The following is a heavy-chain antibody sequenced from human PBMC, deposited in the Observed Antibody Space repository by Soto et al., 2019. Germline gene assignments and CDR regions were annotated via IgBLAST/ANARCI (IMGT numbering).Heavy chain of an antibody. D-gene: IGHD3-3*01. CDR1: GFTFSSYG. J-gene: IGHJ4*02. CDR2: IWYDGSNK. Sequence: PGGSLRLSCAASGFTFSSYGMHWVRQAPGKGLEWVAVIWYDGSNKYYADSVKGRFTISRDNSKNTLYLQMNSLRAEDTAVYYCARDLRITIFGVVTLDYWGQGTLVTVSS. V-gene: IGHV3-33*01. CDR3: ARDLRITIFGVVTLDY.